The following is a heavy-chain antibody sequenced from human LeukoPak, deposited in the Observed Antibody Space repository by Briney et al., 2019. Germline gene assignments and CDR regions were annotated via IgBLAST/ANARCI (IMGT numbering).Heavy chain of an antibody. D-gene: IGHD3-10*01. CDR2: IIPIFGTA. CDR3: ARHITMVRGVIGSYYYYGMDV. CDR1: GGTFSSYA. Sequence: SVKVSCKASGGTFSSYAISWVRQAPGQGLEWMGGIIPIFGTANYAQKFQGRVTVTADKSTSTAYMELSSLRSEDTAVYYCARHITMVRGVIGSYYYYGMDVWGKGTTVTVSS. V-gene: IGHV1-69*06. J-gene: IGHJ6*04.